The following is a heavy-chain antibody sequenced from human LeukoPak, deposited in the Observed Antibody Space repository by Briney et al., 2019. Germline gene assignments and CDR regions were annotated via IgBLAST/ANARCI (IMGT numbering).Heavy chain of an antibody. J-gene: IGHJ5*02. CDR3: ARASWVAVAGSNWFDP. CDR1: GFTSNSYA. CDR2: INDSGGST. D-gene: IGHD6-19*01. V-gene: IGHV3-23*01. Sequence: GGSLRLTCAASGFTSNSYAMSWVRQAPGKGLEGVSDINDSGGSTYYADSVKGRFTISTDNSKNTLYLQMNSLRAEDTAVYYGARASWVAVAGSNWFDPWGQGTLVTVSS.